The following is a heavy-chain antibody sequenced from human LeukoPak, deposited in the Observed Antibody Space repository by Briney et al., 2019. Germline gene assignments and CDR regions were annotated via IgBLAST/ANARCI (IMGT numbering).Heavy chain of an antibody. Sequence: SETLSLTCTVSGGSISSGGYYWSWVRQHPGKGLEWIGYIYYSGSTYYNPSLKSRVTISVDTSKNQFSLKLSSVTAADTAVYYCARVEGLAAGTRWFDPWGQGTLVTVSS. J-gene: IGHJ5*02. D-gene: IGHD6-13*01. CDR1: GGSISSGGYY. V-gene: IGHV4-31*03. CDR3: ARVEGLAAGTRWFDP. CDR2: IYYSGST.